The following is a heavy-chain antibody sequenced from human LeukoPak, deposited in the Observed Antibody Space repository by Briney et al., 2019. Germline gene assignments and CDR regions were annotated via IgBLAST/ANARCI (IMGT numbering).Heavy chain of an antibody. CDR2: IKQDGSER. CDR1: GFPFITCW. Sequence: GSLSLSCAASGFPFITCWMTGVRQAPGKGLEGVANIKQDGSERYYVDSVKGRFTISRDNAKSSLYLQMNSLRAEDTAVYYCAKSLVVVNDPPDYWGQGTLVTVSS. D-gene: IGHD2-21*01. V-gene: IGHV3-7*01. CDR3: AKSLVVVNDPPDY. J-gene: IGHJ4*02.